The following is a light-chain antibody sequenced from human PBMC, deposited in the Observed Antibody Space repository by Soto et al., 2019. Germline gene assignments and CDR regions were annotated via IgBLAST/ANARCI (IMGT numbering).Light chain of an antibody. CDR3: QQRSNWPSIT. Sequence: EIVLTQSPATLSLSPGERATLSCRASQSVSSYLAWYQQKPGQAPRLLIYDASNRATGIPARFSCSGSGTDFTLTISSLEPEDFAVYSCQQRSNWPSITFGQGTRLEIK. V-gene: IGKV3-11*01. CDR2: DAS. J-gene: IGKJ5*01. CDR1: QSVSSY.